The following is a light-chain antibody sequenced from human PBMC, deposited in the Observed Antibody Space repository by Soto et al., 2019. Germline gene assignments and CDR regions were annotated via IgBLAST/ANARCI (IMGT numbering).Light chain of an antibody. V-gene: IGKV3-11*01. Sequence: EIVLTQSPATLSAFPGDRVTLACRASQAVNTRLAWYQNKPGQAPRLLIYLTSNRAAGVPSRFSAWGSETDFTLTVSDVQPEDFAVYYCQQRSNWPPFTFGQGTRLEIK. J-gene: IGKJ5*01. CDR3: QQRSNWPPFT. CDR2: LTS. CDR1: QAVNTR.